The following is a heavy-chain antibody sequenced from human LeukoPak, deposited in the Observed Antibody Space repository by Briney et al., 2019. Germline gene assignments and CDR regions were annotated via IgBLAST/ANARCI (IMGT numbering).Heavy chain of an antibody. CDR1: GYTFTGYY. Sequence: GASVKVSCKASGYTFTGYYMHWVRQAPGQGLEWMGWINPNSGGTNYAQKLQGRVTMTTDTSTSTAYMELRSLRSDDTAVYYCARVKHLYGSGSYSNLYYYYYYTDVWGKGTTVTISS. D-gene: IGHD3-10*01. J-gene: IGHJ6*03. CDR2: INPNSGGT. CDR3: ARVKHLYGSGSYSNLYYYYYYTDV. V-gene: IGHV1-2*02.